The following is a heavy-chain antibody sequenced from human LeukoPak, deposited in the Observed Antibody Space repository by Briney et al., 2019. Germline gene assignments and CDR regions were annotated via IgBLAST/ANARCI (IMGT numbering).Heavy chain of an antibody. CDR3: ATTFGITGTPMDV. J-gene: IGHJ6*03. CDR2: ISSSGSTI. Sequence: GGSLRLSCAASGFTFSDYHMSWIRQAPGKGLEWVSYISSSGSTIYYADSVKGRFTISRDNAKNSLYLQMNSLRAEDTAVYYCATTFGITGTPMDVWGKGTTVTVSS. V-gene: IGHV3-11*01. CDR1: GFTFSDYH. D-gene: IGHD1-20*01.